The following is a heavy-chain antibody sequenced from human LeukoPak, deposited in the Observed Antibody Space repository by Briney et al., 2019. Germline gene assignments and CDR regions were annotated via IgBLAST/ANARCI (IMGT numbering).Heavy chain of an antibody. CDR1: GASIGSYS. CDR3: ARASPYFSSSSLSYFDY. V-gene: IGHV4-4*07. J-gene: IGHJ4*02. D-gene: IGHD6-6*01. Sequence: SETLSLTCTVSGASIGSYSWSWIRQPAGKGLEWIGRFYTSGSTNYNPSLKSRVTISVDTSKNQFSLKLSSVTAADTAVYYCARASPYFSSSSLSYFDYWGQGTLVTVSS. CDR2: FYTSGST.